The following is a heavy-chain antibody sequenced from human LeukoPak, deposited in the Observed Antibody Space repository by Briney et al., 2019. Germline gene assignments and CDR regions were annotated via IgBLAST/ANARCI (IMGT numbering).Heavy chain of an antibody. D-gene: IGHD3-10*01. Sequence: PAESLTLTCTASGFTFSSYAMNWLRQAPGKGLEWISAISGSGGSTYYADPVKGRFSISRDNSQNTLSLQMNRVRAEDTAVYYCAEDECRSGWYGGVYWGQGTLVTVSS. CDR3: AEDECRSGWYGGVY. CDR1: GFTFSSYA. CDR2: ISGSGGST. J-gene: IGHJ4*02. V-gene: IGHV3-23*01.